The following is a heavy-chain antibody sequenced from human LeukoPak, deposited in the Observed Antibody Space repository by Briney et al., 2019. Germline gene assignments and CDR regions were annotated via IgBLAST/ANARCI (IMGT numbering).Heavy chain of an antibody. Sequence: GGSLRLSCAASGFTFSSYAMSWVRQAPGKGLEWVSAISGSGGSTYYADSVKGRFTISRDNSKNTLYLQMNSLRAEDTAVYYCATYYDSSGYPYWGQGTLVTVSS. V-gene: IGHV3-23*01. CDR3: ATYYDSSGYPY. J-gene: IGHJ4*02. CDR2: ISGSGGST. D-gene: IGHD3-22*01. CDR1: GFTFSSYA.